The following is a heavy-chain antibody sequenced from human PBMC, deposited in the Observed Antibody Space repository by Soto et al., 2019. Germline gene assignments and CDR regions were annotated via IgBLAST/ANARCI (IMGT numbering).Heavy chain of an antibody. D-gene: IGHD6-6*01. CDR1: GGTFSSYA. V-gene: IGHV1-69*13. Sequence: SSVKVSCKASGGTFSSYAISWVRQAPGQGLEWMGGIIPIFGTANYAQKFQGRVTITADESTSTAYMELSSLRSEDTAVYYCASHRGNIAAQAFGYWGQGTLVTVSS. CDR3: ASHRGNIAAQAFGY. CDR2: IIPIFGTA. J-gene: IGHJ4*02.